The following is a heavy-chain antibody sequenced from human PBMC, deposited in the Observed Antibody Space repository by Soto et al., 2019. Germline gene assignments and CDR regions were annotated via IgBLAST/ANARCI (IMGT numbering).Heavy chain of an antibody. D-gene: IGHD2-8*01. CDR1: GGTFSSYA. CDR2: INPNSGGT. Sequence: APVKLSCTASGGTFSSYAICWVRPAPGPVLEWMGWINPNSGGTNYAQKFQGRVTMTRDTSISTAYMELSRLRSDDTAVYYCVRAGVEFMPYYYYGMDVWGQGTTVTVS. V-gene: IGHV1-2*02. J-gene: IGHJ6*02. CDR3: VRAGVEFMPYYYYGMDV.